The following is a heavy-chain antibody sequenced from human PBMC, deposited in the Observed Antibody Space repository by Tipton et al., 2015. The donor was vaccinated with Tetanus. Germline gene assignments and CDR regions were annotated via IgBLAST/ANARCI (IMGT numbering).Heavy chain of an antibody. V-gene: IGHV1-8*01. D-gene: IGHD6-13*01. Sequence: QVQLVQSGAEVKKPGASVKISCKAFAYAFTSYDLNWVRQATGQGLEWLGYMNPNTGHAGYAQKFQGRVTMTSNISITTAYMELRNLRSDDTAVYYCARGNRGSSWYLWGQGTPVTVSS. CDR1: AYAFTSYD. J-gene: IGHJ4*02. CDR2: MNPNTGHA. CDR3: ARGNRGSSWYL.